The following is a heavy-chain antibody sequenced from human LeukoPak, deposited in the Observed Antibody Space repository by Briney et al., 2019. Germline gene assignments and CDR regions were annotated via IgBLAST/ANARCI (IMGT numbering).Heavy chain of an antibody. CDR3: AKSTQFVSDYFYGMDV. V-gene: IGHV3-30*18. Sequence: PGRSLRLSCAASGLTFSRYGMHWVRQDPGKGLEWVAVISYDGSSKYYADSVKGRFTISRDNSKNTVYLQMNSLRPEDTAVYYCAKSTQFVSDYFYGMDVWGQGTTVTVSS. D-gene: IGHD6-6*01. CDR2: ISYDGSSK. CDR1: GLTFSRYG. J-gene: IGHJ6*02.